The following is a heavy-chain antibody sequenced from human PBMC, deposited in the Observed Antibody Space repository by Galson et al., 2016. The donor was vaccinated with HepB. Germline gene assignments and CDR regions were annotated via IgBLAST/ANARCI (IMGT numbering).Heavy chain of an antibody. D-gene: IGHD3-3*01. CDR3: ARATIFGTPPGYFGMDV. Sequence: ETLSLPCTVSVVSIRNDYWTWIRQPPGKGLEWIGYCYNSESTEYNPALKSRAPISMDTSKNQFSLKLNSVTAADTATYYCARATIFGTPPGYFGMDVWGKGTTVIVSS. CDR2: CYNSEST. V-gene: IGHV4-59*01. CDR1: VVSIRNDY. J-gene: IGHJ6*04.